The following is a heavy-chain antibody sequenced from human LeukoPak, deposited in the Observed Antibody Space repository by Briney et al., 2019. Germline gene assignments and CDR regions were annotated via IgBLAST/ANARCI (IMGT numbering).Heavy chain of an antibody. J-gene: IGHJ6*02. D-gene: IGHD2-15*01. CDR3: ASTGYCSGGSCFYYYYYYGMDV. CDR1: GGSFSGYY. V-gene: IGHV4-34*01. Sequence: SETLSLTCAVYGGSFSGYYWSWIRQPPGKGLEWIGEINHSGSTNYNPSLKSRVTISVDTSKNQFSLKLGSVTAADTAVYYCASTGYCSGGSCFYYYYYYGMDVWGQGTTVTVSS. CDR2: INHSGST.